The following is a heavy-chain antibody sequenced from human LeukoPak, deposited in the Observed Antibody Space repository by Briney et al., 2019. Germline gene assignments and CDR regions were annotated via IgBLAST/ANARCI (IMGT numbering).Heavy chain of an antibody. CDR2: IYYSGST. CDR1: GGSMSSSSYY. Sequence: SETLSLTCTLSGGSMSSSSYYWGWIRQPPGKGLEWIGSIYYSGSTYYNPSLKSRVTISVDTSKNQFSLKLSSVTAADTAVYYCARLVEVGVWFDPWGQGTLVTVSS. V-gene: IGHV4-39*01. D-gene: IGHD2-15*01. CDR3: ARLVEVGVWFDP. J-gene: IGHJ5*02.